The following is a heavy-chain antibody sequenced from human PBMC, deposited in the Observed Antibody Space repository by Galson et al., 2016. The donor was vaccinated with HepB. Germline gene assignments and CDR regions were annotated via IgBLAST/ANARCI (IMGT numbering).Heavy chain of an antibody. CDR1: GGSISSSSYY. Sequence: ETLSLTCTVSGGSISSSSYYWHWIRQPPGKGLERIGYIYYSGSTNSNPSLKSRVTISVDTSKNQFSLKLSSVTAADTAVYFCARDRSSGSGSFGYWGQGTLVTVAS. D-gene: IGHD3-10*01. CDR3: ARDRSSGSGSFGY. CDR2: IYYSGST. J-gene: IGHJ4*02. V-gene: IGHV4-61*05.